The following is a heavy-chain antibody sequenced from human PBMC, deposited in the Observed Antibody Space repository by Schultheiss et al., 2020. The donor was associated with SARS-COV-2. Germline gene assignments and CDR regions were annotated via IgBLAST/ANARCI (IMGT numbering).Heavy chain of an antibody. CDR2: ISYDGSNK. V-gene: IGHV3-30-3*02. J-gene: IGHJ6*02. CDR3: AKDHSYGSGSYVGMDV. D-gene: IGHD3-10*01. CDR1: GFTFSSYA. Sequence: GGSLRLSCAASGFTFSSYAMHWVRQAPGKGLEWVAVISYDGSNKYYADSVKGRFTISRDNSKNTLYLQMNSLRAEDTAVYYCAKDHSYGSGSYVGMDVWGRGTTVTVSS.